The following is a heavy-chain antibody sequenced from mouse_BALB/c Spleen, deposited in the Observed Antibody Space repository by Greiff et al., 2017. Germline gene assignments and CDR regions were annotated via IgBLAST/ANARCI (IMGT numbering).Heavy chain of an antibody. V-gene: IGHV5-17*02. CDR3: ARNYYGSYWYFDV. J-gene: IGHJ1*01. D-gene: IGHD1-1*01. CDR1: GFTFSSFG. CDR2: ISSGSSTI. Sequence: EVKLMESGGGLVQPGGSRKLSCAASGFTFSSFGMHWVRQAPEKGLEWVAYISSGSSTIYYADTVKGRFTISRDNPKNTLFLQMTSLRSEDTAMYYCARNYYGSYWYFDVWGAGTTVTVSS.